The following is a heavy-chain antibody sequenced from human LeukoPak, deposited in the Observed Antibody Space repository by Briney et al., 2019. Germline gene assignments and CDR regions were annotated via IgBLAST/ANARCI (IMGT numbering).Heavy chain of an antibody. CDR3: AKPLSRVPPSGDLHH. CDR2: ISGSGGST. CDR1: GFTFPSYE. J-gene: IGHJ1*01. D-gene: IGHD2/OR15-2a*01. Sequence: PGRSLKLSCTASGFTFPSYEMNWVRQAPGKGLEWVSAISGSGGSTYYADSVKGRFTISRDNSKNTLYLQMNSLRAEDTALYYCAKPLSRVPPSGDLHHWGRGTLVTVSS. V-gene: IGHV3-23*01.